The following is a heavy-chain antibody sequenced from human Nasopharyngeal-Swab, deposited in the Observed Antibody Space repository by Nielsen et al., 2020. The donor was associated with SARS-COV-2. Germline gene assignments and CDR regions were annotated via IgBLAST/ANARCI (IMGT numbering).Heavy chain of an antibody. CDR3: ARVALGSYLRGRGMDV. D-gene: IGHD3-16*02. V-gene: IGHV4-59*11. Sequence: SETLSLTCTVSNGSINSHYWSWIRQPPGQGLEWNGYIYFSGSTSYNPSLKSRVTMSVDTSKNQFSLNLTSVTAADTAVYYCARVALGSYLRGRGMDVWGQGTTVTVSS. J-gene: IGHJ6*02. CDR1: NGSINSHY. CDR2: IYFSGST.